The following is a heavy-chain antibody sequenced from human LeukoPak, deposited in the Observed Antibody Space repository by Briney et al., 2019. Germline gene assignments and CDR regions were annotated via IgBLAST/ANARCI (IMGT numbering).Heavy chain of an antibody. CDR3: NSWDIDT. CDR1: GFIFSDFR. Sequence: PGGSLRLSCAASGFIFSDFRMNWVRQVPGKGPEWVACISDSGDRISYADSVRGRFTISRDNAQNSLHLQMNSLRTEDTAVYYCNSWDIDTWGQGTLVTVSS. CDR2: ISDSGDRI. J-gene: IGHJ5*02. D-gene: IGHD2-15*01. V-gene: IGHV3-48*04.